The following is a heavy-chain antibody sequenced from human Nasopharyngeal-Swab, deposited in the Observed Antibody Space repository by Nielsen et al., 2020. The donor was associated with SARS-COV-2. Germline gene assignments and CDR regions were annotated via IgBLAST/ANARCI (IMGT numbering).Heavy chain of an antibody. D-gene: IGHD2-15*01. Sequence: WIRQPPGKGLEWVGFIRSKAYGGTTEYAVSVKGRFIISRDDSKRIAYLQMNSLKTEDTGVYYCSLGYCSGGSCYSPSPRYWGQGTLVTVLL. J-gene: IGHJ4*02. CDR2: IRSKAYGGTT. V-gene: IGHV3-49*02. CDR3: SLGYCSGGSCYSPSPRY.